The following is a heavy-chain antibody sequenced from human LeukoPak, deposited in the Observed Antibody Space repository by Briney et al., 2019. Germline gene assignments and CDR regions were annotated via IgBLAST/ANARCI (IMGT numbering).Heavy chain of an antibody. CDR3: AKERYYYDSSGYPPTGYYGMDV. Sequence: PGGSLRLSCAASGFTFDDYAMHWVRQAPGKGLEWVSGISWNSGSIGYADSVKGRFTISRDNAKNSLYLQMNSLRAEDTALYYCAKERYYYDSSGYPPTGYYGMDVWGQGTTVTVSS. V-gene: IGHV3-9*01. J-gene: IGHJ6*02. D-gene: IGHD3-22*01. CDR2: ISWNSGSI. CDR1: GFTFDDYA.